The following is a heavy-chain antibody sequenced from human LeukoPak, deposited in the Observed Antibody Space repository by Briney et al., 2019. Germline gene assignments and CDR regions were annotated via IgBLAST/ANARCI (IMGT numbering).Heavy chain of an antibody. CDR3: ARASGGWDLDY. D-gene: IGHD1-26*01. Sequence: GGSLRLSCAASGFTFNVFHMKWVRQAPGKGLEWISSITSSGTYITYADSIQGRFTISRDNAKNSLYLQMNSLRVDDTALYYCARASGGWDLDYWGHGTLVTASS. CDR1: GFTFNVFH. V-gene: IGHV3-21*01. CDR2: ITSSGTYI. J-gene: IGHJ4*01.